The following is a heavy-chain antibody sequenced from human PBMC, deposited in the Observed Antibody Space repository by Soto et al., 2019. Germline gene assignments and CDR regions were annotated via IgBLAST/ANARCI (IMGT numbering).Heavy chain of an antibody. D-gene: IGHD3-9*01. V-gene: IGHV1-8*01. CDR1: GYTFTSYD. Sequence: QVQLVQSGAEVKKPGASVKVSCKASGYTFTSYDINWVRQATGQGLEWMGWMNPNRGNTGYAQKFQGRVTMTRTTSISTAYMEPSSLRSEDTAVYYCARSYFDWLSWFDPWGQGTLVTVSS. J-gene: IGHJ5*02. CDR3: ARSYFDWLSWFDP. CDR2: MNPNRGNT.